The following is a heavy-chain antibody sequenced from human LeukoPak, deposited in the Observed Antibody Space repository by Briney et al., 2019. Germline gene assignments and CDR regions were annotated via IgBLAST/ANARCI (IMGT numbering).Heavy chain of an antibody. CDR1: GFTFDDYG. D-gene: IGHD4-11*01. CDR2: INWNGGST. Sequence: GGSLRLPCAASGFTFDDYGMSWVRQAPGKGLEWVSGINWNGGSTGYADSVKGRFTISRDNAKNSLYLQMNSLRAEDTALYYCARDLVTTYYFDYWGQGTLVTVSS. V-gene: IGHV3-20*04. CDR3: ARDLVTTYYFDY. J-gene: IGHJ4*02.